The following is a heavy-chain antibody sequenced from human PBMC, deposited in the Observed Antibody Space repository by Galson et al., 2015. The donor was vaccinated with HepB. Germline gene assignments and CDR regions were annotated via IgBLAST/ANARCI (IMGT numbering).Heavy chain of an antibody. CDR3: ARSVVMVAASDY. J-gene: IGHJ4*02. V-gene: IGHV5-51*01. D-gene: IGHD2-15*01. CDR1: GNSFTAYC. Sequence: QSGAEVKKPGESLRISCKSSGNSFTAYCIGWVRQMPGKGLEWMGFICPGDSDIKYSPSFQGQVTISADKSISTAYMELSRLRSDDTAVYYCARSVVMVAASDYWGQGTLVTVSS. CDR2: ICPGDSDI.